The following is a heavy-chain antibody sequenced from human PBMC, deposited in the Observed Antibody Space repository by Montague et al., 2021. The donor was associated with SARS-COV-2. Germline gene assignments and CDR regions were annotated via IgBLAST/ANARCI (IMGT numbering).Heavy chain of an antibody. CDR1: GGSISSGSYH. CDR2: IYTSGTT. D-gene: IGHD5-12*01. V-gene: IGHV4-61*02. J-gene: IGHJ4*02. Sequence: TLSLTCTVSGGSISSGSYHWSWIRQPAGKGLEWIGRIYTSGTTDYSFSLKSRVTISVDTSKNQFSLKLTSVTAADTAVYYCARAHSGSWAHLDNWGQGSLVTVSS. CDR3: ARAHSGSWAHLDN.